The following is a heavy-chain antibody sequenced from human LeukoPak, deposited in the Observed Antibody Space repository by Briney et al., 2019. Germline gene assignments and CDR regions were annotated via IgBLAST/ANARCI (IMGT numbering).Heavy chain of an antibody. CDR3: AKGVVAFDY. Sequence: GASLRLSCAASRFTFSSYAMSWVRQAPGKGLEWVSAISGSGGSTYYADSVKGRFTISRDNSKNTLYLQMNSLRAEDPAVYYCAKGVVAFDYWGQGTLVTVSS. V-gene: IGHV3-23*01. CDR2: ISGSGGST. J-gene: IGHJ4*02. CDR1: RFTFSSYA. D-gene: IGHD5-12*01.